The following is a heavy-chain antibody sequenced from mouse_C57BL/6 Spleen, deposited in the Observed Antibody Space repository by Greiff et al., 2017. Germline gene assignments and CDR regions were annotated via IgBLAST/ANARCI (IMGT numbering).Heavy chain of an antibody. J-gene: IGHJ2*01. D-gene: IGHD2-4*01. V-gene: IGHV1-81*01. CDR2: INPRSGNT. CDR3: ARADYDDPIDY. CDR1: GYTFTSYG. Sequence: QVQLQQSGAELARPGASVKLSCKASGYTFTSYGISWVKQRTGHGLEWIGEINPRSGNTYYNEKFKGKATLTADKSSSTAYMEFRSLTSEDTAGYFCARADYDDPIDYGGQGTTLTVSS.